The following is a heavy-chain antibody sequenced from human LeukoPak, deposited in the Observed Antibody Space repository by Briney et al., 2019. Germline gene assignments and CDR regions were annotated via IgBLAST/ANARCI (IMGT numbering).Heavy chain of an antibody. J-gene: IGHJ3*02. CDR1: GGSISSYY. CDR2: IYYSGST. D-gene: IGHD6-13*01. Sequence: PSETLSLTCTVSGGSISSYYWSWIRQPPGKGLEWIGYIYYSGSTNYNPSLKSRVTISVDTSKNQFSLKLSSVTAADTAVYYCARQPGIAAAGTNHDAFDIWGQGTMVTVSS. V-gene: IGHV4-59*08. CDR3: ARQPGIAAAGTNHDAFDI.